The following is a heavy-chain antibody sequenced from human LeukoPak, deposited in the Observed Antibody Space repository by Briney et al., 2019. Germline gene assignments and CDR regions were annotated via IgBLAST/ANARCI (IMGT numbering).Heavy chain of an antibody. J-gene: IGHJ4*02. Sequence: GGSLRLSCAASGFTFSSYAMSWVRQAPGKGLEWVSAISGSGGSTYYADSVKGRFTISRDNSKNTLYLQMNSPRAEDTAVYYCAKYFPRFDDYSRWANEYYFDYWGQGTLVTVSS. V-gene: IGHV3-23*01. CDR2: ISGSGGST. D-gene: IGHD4-11*01. CDR3: AKYFPRFDDYSRWANEYYFDY. CDR1: GFTFSSYA.